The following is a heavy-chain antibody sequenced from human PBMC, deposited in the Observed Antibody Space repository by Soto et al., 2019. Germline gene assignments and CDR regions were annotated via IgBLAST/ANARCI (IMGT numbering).Heavy chain of an antibody. CDR1: GGSFSGYY. CDR3: ARAHIVVVVAATLVYYFDY. CDR2: INHSGST. Sequence: SETLSLTCAVYGGSFSGYYWSWIRQPPGKGLEWIGEINHSGSTNYNPSLKSRVTISVDTSKNQFSLKLSSVTAADTAVYYCARAHIVVVVAATLVYYFDYWGQGTLVTVSS. J-gene: IGHJ4*02. V-gene: IGHV4-34*01. D-gene: IGHD2-15*01.